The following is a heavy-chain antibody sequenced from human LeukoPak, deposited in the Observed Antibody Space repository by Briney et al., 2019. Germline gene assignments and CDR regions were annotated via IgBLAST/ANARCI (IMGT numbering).Heavy chain of an antibody. Sequence: GGALPLSFAACGRTYGNNCRHWVRQGPGKGLVGISRSNSDGGGAIYADSAKGRFTASRDNAKNTLYPQMNSLRAEDTAVYYCARDVPHNWFDTWGQGTLVTVSS. CDR1: GRTYGNNC. J-gene: IGHJ5*02. CDR2: SNSDGGGA. CDR3: ARDVPHNWFDT. V-gene: IGHV3-74*01.